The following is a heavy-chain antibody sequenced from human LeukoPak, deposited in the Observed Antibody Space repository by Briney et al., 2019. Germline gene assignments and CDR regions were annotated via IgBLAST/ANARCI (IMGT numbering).Heavy chain of an antibody. CDR2: ISGSGDGT. Sequence: PGGSLRLSCAASGFTFSNNAMTWVRQAPGKGLEWVSAISGSGDGTYYVDSVKGRFTISRDNSKNTLYLQMNSLRAEDTAVYYWAKRGGNWGPIYYRGQGTLVTVSS. CDR1: GFTFSNNA. J-gene: IGHJ4*02. V-gene: IGHV3-23*01. D-gene: IGHD7-27*01. CDR3: AKRGGNWGPIYY.